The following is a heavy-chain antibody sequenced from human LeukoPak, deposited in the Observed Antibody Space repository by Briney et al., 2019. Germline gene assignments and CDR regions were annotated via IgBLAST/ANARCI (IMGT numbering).Heavy chain of an antibody. J-gene: IGHJ6*02. CDR1: GFTFDDYA. D-gene: IGHD2-2*01. CDR2: ISWNSGSI. CDR3: AKDISTPRGVSYYYYYGMDV. V-gene: IGHV3-9*01. Sequence: PGRSLRLSCAASGFTFDDYAMHWVRQAPGKGLEWVSGISWNSGSIGYADSVKGRFTISRDNAKNSLYLQMNSLRAEDTALYYCAKDISTPRGVSYYYYYGMDVWGQGTTVTVSS.